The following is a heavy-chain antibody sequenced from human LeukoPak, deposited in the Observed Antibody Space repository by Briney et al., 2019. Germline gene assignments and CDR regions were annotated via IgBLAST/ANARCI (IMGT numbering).Heavy chain of an antibody. CDR3: ARGYCSSTSCYFARIDY. J-gene: IGHJ4*02. Sequence: GGSLRLSCAASGFTFSSYAMSWVRQAPGKGLEWVSAISGSGGSTYYADSVKGRFTISRDNSKNTLYLQMNSLRAEDTAVYYCARGYCSSTSCYFARIDYWGQGTLVTVSS. CDR2: ISGSGGST. D-gene: IGHD2-2*01. CDR1: GFTFSSYA. V-gene: IGHV3-23*01.